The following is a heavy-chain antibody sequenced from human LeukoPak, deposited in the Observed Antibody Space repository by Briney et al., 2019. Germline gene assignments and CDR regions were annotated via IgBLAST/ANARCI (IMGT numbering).Heavy chain of an antibody. V-gene: IGHV3-30*03. CDR1: GFTFSSYG. Sequence: PGGSLGLSCAASGFTFSSYGMHWVRQAPGKGLEWLAFISYDGSNQNYADSVKGRFTISRDNSKNTVYLQQSSLRAEDTTVYYCARDRLRAFYYFDSWGQGTLVTVSS. J-gene: IGHJ4*02. D-gene: IGHD2/OR15-2a*01. CDR3: ARDRLRAFYYFDS. CDR2: ISYDGSNQ.